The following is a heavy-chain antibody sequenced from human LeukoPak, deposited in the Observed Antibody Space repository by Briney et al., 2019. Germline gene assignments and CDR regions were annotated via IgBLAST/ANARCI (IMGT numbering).Heavy chain of an antibody. J-gene: IGHJ4*02. V-gene: IGHV1-69*13. CDR1: GGTFSSYA. D-gene: IGHD3-10*01. Sequence: SVTVSCKASGGTFSSYAISWVRQAPGQGLEWMGGIIPIFGTANYAQKFQGRVTITADESTSTAYMELSSLRSEDTAVYYCARGDYGSGSYYNILYFDYWGQGTLVTVSS. CDR2: IIPIFGTA. CDR3: ARGDYGSGSYYNILYFDY.